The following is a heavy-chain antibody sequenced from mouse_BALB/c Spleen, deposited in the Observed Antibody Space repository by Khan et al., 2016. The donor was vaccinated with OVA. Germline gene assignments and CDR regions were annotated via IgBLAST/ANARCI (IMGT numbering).Heavy chain of an antibody. CDR2: IWAGGST. CDR1: GFSLSSYG. V-gene: IGHV2-9*02. Sequence: QVQLKESGPGLVAPSQTLSITCTVSGFSLSSYGVHWVRQPPGKGLEWLGVIWAGGSTNHNSALMSRLSISKDNSKSQVFLKMNSLQTDDTAMYYCARAFYYCAWFAYWGQGTLVTVSA. D-gene: IGHD1-1*01. CDR3: ARAFYYCAWFAY. J-gene: IGHJ3*01.